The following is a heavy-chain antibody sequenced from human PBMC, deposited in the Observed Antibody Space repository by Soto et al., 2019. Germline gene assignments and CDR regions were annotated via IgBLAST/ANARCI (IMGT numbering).Heavy chain of an antibody. Sequence: GGSLRLSCAASGFTFSSYSMNWVRQAPGKGLEWVSSISSSSSYIYYADSVKGRFTISRDNAKNSLYLQMNSLRGEDTAVYYCARDLNHQMATKYYFDYWGQGAPVTVSS. D-gene: IGHD2-2*01. V-gene: IGHV3-21*01. J-gene: IGHJ4*02. CDR2: ISSSSSYI. CDR1: GFTFSSYS. CDR3: ARDLNHQMATKYYFDY.